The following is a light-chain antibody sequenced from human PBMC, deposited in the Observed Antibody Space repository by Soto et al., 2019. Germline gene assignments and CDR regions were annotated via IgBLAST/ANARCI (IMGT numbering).Light chain of an antibody. V-gene: IGKV1-39*01. CDR3: RQSYSSPRT. CDR1: QSTISY. CDR2: AAS. Sequence: DIQMTQSPSSLSASVGDRVTITCQSSQSTISYLNWYQQKAGKAPQLLIYAASSLQSGVPARFSGSGSGRDCILSISSLQPEDSAIYYCRQSYSSPRTFGQGTKLEI. J-gene: IGKJ2*01.